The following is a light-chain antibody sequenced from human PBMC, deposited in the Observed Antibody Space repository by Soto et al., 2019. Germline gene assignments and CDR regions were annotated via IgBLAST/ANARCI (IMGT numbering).Light chain of an antibody. CDR3: QHFNSWSEA. Sequence: DIQMTQSPSTLAASVGDTVTVTCRASQTISSWLAWYQQKPGKAPKLLLYKASTLKSGVPSRFSGSGSGTELTLTISRMQTDDFGTYYWQHFNSWSEAFVLGTK. V-gene: IGKV1-5*03. CDR1: QTISSW. CDR2: KAS. J-gene: IGKJ1*01.